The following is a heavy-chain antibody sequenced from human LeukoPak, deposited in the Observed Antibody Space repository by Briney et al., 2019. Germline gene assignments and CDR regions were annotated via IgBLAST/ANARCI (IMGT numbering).Heavy chain of an antibody. CDR2: IRSKANSYAT. D-gene: IGHD2-2*03. Sequence: GGSLRLSCAASGFAFSSYAMHWVRQASGKGLEWVGRIRSKANSYATAYAASVKGRFTISRDDSKNTAYLQMNSLKTEDTAVYYCTSLGYQRFWGQGTLVTVSS. J-gene: IGHJ4*02. CDR3: TSLGYQRF. CDR1: GFAFSSYA. V-gene: IGHV3-73*01.